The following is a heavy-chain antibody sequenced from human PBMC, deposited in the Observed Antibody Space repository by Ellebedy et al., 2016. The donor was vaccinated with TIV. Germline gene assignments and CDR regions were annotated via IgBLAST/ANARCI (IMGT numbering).Heavy chain of an antibody. CDR3: ARGDSGYDFGLDY. V-gene: IGHV3-30*03. CDR1: GFSFRDCA. Sequence: GESLKISXEASGFSFRDCAMHWVRQAPGKGLEGVALISNDRRIQYYADSVKGRFTISRDNSKNTLYLEMNSLRPEDTAVYHCARGDSGYDFGLDYWGQGTLVTVSS. D-gene: IGHD5-12*01. CDR2: ISNDRRIQ. J-gene: IGHJ4*02.